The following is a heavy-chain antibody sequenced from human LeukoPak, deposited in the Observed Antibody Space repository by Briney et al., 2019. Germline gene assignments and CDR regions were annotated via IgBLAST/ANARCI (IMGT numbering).Heavy chain of an antibody. Sequence: ASVKVSCKASGYTFTSYAMNWVRQAPGQGLEWMGWINTNTGNPTYAQGFTGRFVFSLDTSVSTAYLQISSLKAEDTAVYYCARDSDWGTSPLYDAFDIWGQGTMVTVSS. CDR3: ARDSDWGTSPLYDAFDI. CDR1: GYTFTSYA. D-gene: IGHD7-27*01. J-gene: IGHJ3*02. V-gene: IGHV7-4-1*02. CDR2: INTNTGNP.